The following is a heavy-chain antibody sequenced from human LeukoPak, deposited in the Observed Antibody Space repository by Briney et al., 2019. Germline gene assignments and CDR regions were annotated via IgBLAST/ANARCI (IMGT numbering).Heavy chain of an antibody. Sequence: ASVKVSCKASGYTFTGYYMHWVRQAPGQGLEWMGWINPNSGGTNYAQKFQGRVTMTRDTSISTAYMELSRLRSDDTAVYYCARDHGYSSSWYSRYYYYYSMDVWGQGTTVTVSS. J-gene: IGHJ6*02. CDR3: ARDHGYSSSWYSRYYYYYSMDV. V-gene: IGHV1-2*02. CDR2: INPNSGGT. CDR1: GYTFTGYY. D-gene: IGHD6-13*01.